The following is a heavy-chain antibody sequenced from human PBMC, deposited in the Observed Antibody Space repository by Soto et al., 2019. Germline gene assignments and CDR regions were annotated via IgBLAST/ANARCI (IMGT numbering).Heavy chain of an antibody. CDR2: IYYSGST. D-gene: IGHD5-18*01. J-gene: IGHJ4*02. CDR1: GGSISSYY. Sequence: QVQLQESGPGLVKPSETLSLTCTVSGGSISSYYWSWIRQPPGKGLEWIGYIYYSGSTNYNPSLKXRVTILVDTSKNQLSLKLSSVTAADTAVYYCARRYGYSFDYWGQGTLVTVSS. CDR3: ARRYGYSFDY. V-gene: IGHV4-59*08.